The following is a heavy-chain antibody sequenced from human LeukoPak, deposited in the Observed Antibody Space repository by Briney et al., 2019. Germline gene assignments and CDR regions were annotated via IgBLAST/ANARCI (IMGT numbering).Heavy chain of an antibody. J-gene: IGHJ5*02. Sequence: AESLKISCKGSGYSFATYWIAWVRQPPRKGLEWMGIIYPRDSDTKYNPSFQGQVSISADKSISTAYLQRNSLQASDTAIYYCARSHSSTLTWFDPWGQGTLVSVSS. V-gene: IGHV5-51*01. CDR3: ARSHSSTLTWFDP. CDR2: IYPRDSDT. CDR1: GYSFATYW.